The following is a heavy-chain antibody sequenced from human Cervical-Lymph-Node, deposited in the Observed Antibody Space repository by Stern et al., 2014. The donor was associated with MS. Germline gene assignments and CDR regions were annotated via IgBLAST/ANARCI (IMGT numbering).Heavy chain of an antibody. CDR3: ARSSGASGDAMDV. CDR2: INRVGSST. J-gene: IGHJ6*02. Sequence: QLVESGGGFLQPGGSLRLSCGASGFTFSTYWMHWVRQGPGQGLVWVSRINRVGSSTSYTDSVRGRFTIARDNAKNTVYLQMTSLRAEDTAVYYCARSSGASGDAMDVWGQGTTVTVSS. V-gene: IGHV3-74*02. CDR1: GFTFSTYW. D-gene: IGHD2-15*01.